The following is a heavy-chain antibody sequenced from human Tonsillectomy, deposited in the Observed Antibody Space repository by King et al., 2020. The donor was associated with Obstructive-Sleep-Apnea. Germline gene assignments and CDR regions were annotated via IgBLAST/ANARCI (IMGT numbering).Heavy chain of an antibody. D-gene: IGHD3-22*01. Sequence: QLVQSGAEVKKPGASLNISCKASGYSFTKYWIGWVRQMPGKGLEWMGIIYPGDADTRYSPSFQGQVTISADKSISTAYLQWSTLKAPDTAMYYCARQIDDSRGYYYPHLDYWGQGTLVTVSS. J-gene: IGHJ4*02. V-gene: IGHV5-51*01. CDR2: IYPGDADT. CDR1: GYSFTKYW. CDR3: ARQIDDSRGYYYPHLDY.